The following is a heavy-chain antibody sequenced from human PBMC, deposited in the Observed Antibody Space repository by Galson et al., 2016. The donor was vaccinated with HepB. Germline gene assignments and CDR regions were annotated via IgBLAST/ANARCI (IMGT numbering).Heavy chain of an antibody. CDR1: DGSMSGYY. Sequence: SETLYLTCNISDGSMSGYYWSWIRQPPGKGPEWIAYIFYSGTTKYNPSLRSRVIISIDTSENQFSLKLTSVTAADTAVYYCARGAYCTKGVCRWFDPWGQGTLVTVSS. V-gene: IGHV4-59*01. D-gene: IGHD2-8*01. CDR3: ARGAYCTKGVCRWFDP. CDR2: IFYSGTT. J-gene: IGHJ5*02.